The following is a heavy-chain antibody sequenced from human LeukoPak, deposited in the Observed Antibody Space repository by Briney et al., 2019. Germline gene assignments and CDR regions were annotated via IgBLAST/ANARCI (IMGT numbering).Heavy chain of an antibody. CDR2: IYTSGST. Sequence: SETLSLTXTVSGGSISSGSYYWSWIRQPAGKGLEWIGRIYTSGSTNYNPSLKSRVTISVDTSKNQFSLKLSSVTAADTAVYYCARALGYCSSTSCPAESGAFDIWGQGTMVTVSS. D-gene: IGHD2-2*01. CDR1: GGSISSGSYY. CDR3: ARALGYCSSTSCPAESGAFDI. J-gene: IGHJ3*02. V-gene: IGHV4-61*02.